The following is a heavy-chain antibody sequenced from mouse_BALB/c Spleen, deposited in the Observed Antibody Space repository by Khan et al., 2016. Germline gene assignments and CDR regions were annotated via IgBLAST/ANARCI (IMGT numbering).Heavy chain of an antibody. CDR1: GYTSANYW. V-gene: IGHV1-87*01. CDR2: IYPGDGDT. J-gene: IGHJ3*01. Sequence: QVQLQQSGAELARPGASVRLSCKASGYTSANYWMQWVKQRPGQGLEWIGSIYPGDGDTRYSQKFKDKATLTAVKSSSSAYMHLRSVASEDSAVYYCADALFVYWGQGTLVTVSA. CDR3: ADALFVY.